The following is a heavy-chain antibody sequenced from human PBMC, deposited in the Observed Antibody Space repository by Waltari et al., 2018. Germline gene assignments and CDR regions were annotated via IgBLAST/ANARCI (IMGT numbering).Heavy chain of an antibody. D-gene: IGHD3-3*01. CDR1: GESFSGHF. V-gene: IGHV4-34*01. CDR2: INHGGAR. J-gene: IGHJ5*02. CDR3: ARGRFDFWTGYYSSNYFDP. Sequence: QVQLQQWGAGLLKPSATLSLTCGVSGESFSGHFWSWIRQPPGKGLEWSGEINHGGARNANPSLKSRFTISKDTSKGQFSLKLTSVTAADTAVYYRARGRFDFWTGYYSSNYFDPWGPGTLVTVSS.